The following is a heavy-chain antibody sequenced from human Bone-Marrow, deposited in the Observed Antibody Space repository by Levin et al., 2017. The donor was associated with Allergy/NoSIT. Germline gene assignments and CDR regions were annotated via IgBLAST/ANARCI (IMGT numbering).Heavy chain of an antibody. CDR2: ISSSGSTI. V-gene: IGHV3-48*03. CDR1: GFTFSSYE. J-gene: IGHJ3*02. Sequence: GGSLRLSCAASGFTFSSYEMNWVRQAPGQGLEWISYISSSGSTIHYADSVKGRFTISRDNAKNSLHLQMNSLRAEDTAVYYCARDEGSGWFHDAFDIWGQGTMVTVSS. D-gene: IGHD6-19*01. CDR3: ARDEGSGWFHDAFDI.